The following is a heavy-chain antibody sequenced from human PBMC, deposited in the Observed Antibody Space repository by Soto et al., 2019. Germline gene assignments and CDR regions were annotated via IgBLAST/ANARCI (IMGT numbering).Heavy chain of an antibody. CDR1: GYTFTSYD. Sequence: SVKVSCKASGYTFTSYDINWVRQATGQGLEWMGWMNPNSGNTGYAQKFQGRVTMTRNTSISTAYMELSSLRSEDTAVYYCARATRPVAGPYYYYYGMDVWGQGTTVTVSS. V-gene: IGHV1-8*01. CDR3: ARATRPVAGPYYYYYGMDV. D-gene: IGHD6-19*01. J-gene: IGHJ6*02. CDR2: MNPNSGNT.